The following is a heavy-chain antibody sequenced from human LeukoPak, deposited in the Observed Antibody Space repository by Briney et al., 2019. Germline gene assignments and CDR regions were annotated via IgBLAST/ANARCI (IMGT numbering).Heavy chain of an antibody. CDR2: IRYDGSNK. CDR3: AEDSGYDYWFDY. Sequence: GGSLRLSCAASGFTFSSYGMHWVRQAPGKGLEWVAFIRYDGSNKYYADSVKGRFTISRDNSKNTLYLQMNSLRAEDTAVYYCAEDSGYDYWFDYWGQGTLVTVSS. V-gene: IGHV3-30*02. J-gene: IGHJ4*02. D-gene: IGHD5-12*01. CDR1: GFTFSSYG.